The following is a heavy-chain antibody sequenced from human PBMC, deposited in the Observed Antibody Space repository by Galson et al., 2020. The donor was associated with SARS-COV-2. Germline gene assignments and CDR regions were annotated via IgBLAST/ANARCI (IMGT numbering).Heavy chain of an antibody. D-gene: IGHD2-2*03. CDR1: GFILSSFA. CDR2: ISYDGSTE. V-gene: IGHV3-30*04. CDR3: ARSSLGYLYYYGMDV. Sequence: GSLRLSCAASGFILSSFAMHWVRQAPGKGLEWVAVISYDGSTEFYPHSVKGRFTISRDNSKNALFLQMNTLRAEDTAMYYCARSSLGYLYYYGMDVWGQGTTVTVSS. J-gene: IGHJ6*02.